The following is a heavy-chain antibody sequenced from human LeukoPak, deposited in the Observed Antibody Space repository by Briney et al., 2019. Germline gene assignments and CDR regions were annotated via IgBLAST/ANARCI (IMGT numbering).Heavy chain of an antibody. Sequence: GGSLRLSCAASGFTFDDYAMHWVRQAPGKGLEWVSGISWNSGSIGYADSVKGRLTISRDNAENSLYLQMNSLRAEDMALYYCAKELRGYSYGYELDYWGQGTLVTVSS. V-gene: IGHV3-9*03. J-gene: IGHJ4*02. CDR2: ISWNSGSI. CDR1: GFTFDDYA. D-gene: IGHD5-18*01. CDR3: AKELRGYSYGYELDY.